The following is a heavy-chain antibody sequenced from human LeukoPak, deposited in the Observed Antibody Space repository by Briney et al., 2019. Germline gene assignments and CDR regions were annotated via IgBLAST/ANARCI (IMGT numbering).Heavy chain of an antibody. D-gene: IGHD6-19*01. Sequence: ASVTVSCKAYGYPFTSSDINWVRQAPGQGLEWMGWISAYNGNTNYAQKLQGRVTMTTDTSTSTAYMELRSLRSDDTAVYYCASAGIAVAGRDAFDIWGQGTMVTVSS. CDR3: ASAGIAVAGRDAFDI. V-gene: IGHV1-18*01. CDR1: GYPFTSSD. J-gene: IGHJ3*02. CDR2: ISAYNGNT.